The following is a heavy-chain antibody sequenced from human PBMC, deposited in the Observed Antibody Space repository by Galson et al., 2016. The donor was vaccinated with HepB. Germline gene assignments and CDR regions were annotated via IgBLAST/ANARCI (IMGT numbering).Heavy chain of an antibody. CDR1: GYTFTXXA. J-gene: IGHJ3*02. CDR2: INAGNGNT. Sequence: SVKVSCKASGYTFTXXAMHWVRQAPGRRLEWMGWINAGNGNTKYSQKFQGRVTITRDTSASTAYMELSSLRSEDTAVYYCASGSSYGNYDLPDAFDIWGQGTMVTVSS. D-gene: IGHD4-11*01. V-gene: IGHV1-3*01. CDR3: ASGSSYGNYDLPDAFDI.